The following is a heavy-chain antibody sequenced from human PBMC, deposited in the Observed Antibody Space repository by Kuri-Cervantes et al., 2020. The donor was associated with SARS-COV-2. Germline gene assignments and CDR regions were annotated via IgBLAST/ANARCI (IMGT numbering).Heavy chain of an antibody. V-gene: IGHV4-59*11. Sequence: SETLSLTCTVSGGSISGHYWSWIRQPPGKGLEWIGYVYYSGTISYNPSLKSRVTISVDTSKNQFSLNLNSVTAADTAVYYCARVKTIFGVAPFDYWGQGTLVTVSS. CDR3: ARVKTIFGVAPFDY. CDR2: VYYSGTI. J-gene: IGHJ4*02. D-gene: IGHD3-3*01. CDR1: GGSISGHY.